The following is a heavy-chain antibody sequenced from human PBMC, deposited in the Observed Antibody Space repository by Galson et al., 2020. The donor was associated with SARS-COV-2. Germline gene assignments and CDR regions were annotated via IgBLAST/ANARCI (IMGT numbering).Heavy chain of an antibody. CDR2: SYRQGDT. Sequence: GESPKISCSLPEFIVNSYYISWVRQAPGKGLEWVPVSYRQGDTYYADSVKGRFTVSRDNSKNTMYLQMSSLGAEDSAVYNCAGGMQEGGTSQWGQGTLVTVSS. V-gene: IGHV3-53*01. CDR1: EFIVNSYY. J-gene: IGHJ1*01. CDR3: AGGMQEGGTSQ. D-gene: IGHD2-15*01.